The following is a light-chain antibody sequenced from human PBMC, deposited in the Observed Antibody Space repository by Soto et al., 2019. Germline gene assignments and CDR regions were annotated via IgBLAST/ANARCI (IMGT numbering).Light chain of an antibody. Sequence: ASQSITIYSNWNQQRPGEAPKILIFGASTLQSGVPSRFSGSGSGTEFTLKISSLQPEDFATYYCQQLNSYPLTVGGGTKVDI. J-gene: IGKJ4*01. CDR3: QQLNSYPLT. CDR2: GAS. CDR1: QSITIY. V-gene: IGKV1-9*01.